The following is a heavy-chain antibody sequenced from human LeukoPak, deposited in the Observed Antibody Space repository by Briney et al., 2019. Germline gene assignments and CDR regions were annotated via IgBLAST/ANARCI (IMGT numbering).Heavy chain of an antibody. J-gene: IGHJ5*02. D-gene: IGHD3-22*01. V-gene: IGHV1-69*13. Sequence: SVKVSCKASGGTFSSYAISWVRQAPGQGLEWMGGIIPIFGTANYAQKFQGRVTVTADESTSTAYMELSSLRSEDTAVYYCASEHTYYYDSSGYSNWFDPWGQGTLVTVSS. CDR1: GGTFSSYA. CDR2: IIPIFGTA. CDR3: ASEHTYYYDSSGYSNWFDP.